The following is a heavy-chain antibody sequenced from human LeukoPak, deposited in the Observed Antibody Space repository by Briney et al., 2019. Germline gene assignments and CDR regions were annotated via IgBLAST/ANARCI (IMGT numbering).Heavy chain of an antibody. CDR2: MNPNSGNT. CDR3: ARDVGARVDAIMGYVGRFDD. CDR1: GYTFTSYD. V-gene: IGHV1-8*01. D-gene: IGHD3-16*01. J-gene: IGHJ4*02. Sequence: ASVKVSCKASGYTFTSYDINWVRQATGQGLEWMGWMNPNSGNTGYAQKFQGRVTMTRNTSISTAYMELSSLRVEDTAVYYCARDVGARVDAIMGYVGRFDDWGRGTLVTVSS.